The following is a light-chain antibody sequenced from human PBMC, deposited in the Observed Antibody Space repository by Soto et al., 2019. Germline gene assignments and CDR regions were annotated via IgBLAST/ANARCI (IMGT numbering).Light chain of an antibody. Sequence: IQMTQSPSTLSASVGDRGTITCRASQSIATYLTWYQQKPGKAPKLLIYDASSLKSGVPSRFSGSGSGTEFTLTISSLQPDDFATYYCQHYNSYPITFGQGTRREIK. CDR2: DAS. CDR3: QHYNSYPIT. CDR1: QSIATY. V-gene: IGKV1-5*01. J-gene: IGKJ5*01.